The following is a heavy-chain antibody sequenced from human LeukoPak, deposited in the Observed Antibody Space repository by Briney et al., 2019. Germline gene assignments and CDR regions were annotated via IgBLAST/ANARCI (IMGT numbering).Heavy chain of an antibody. D-gene: IGHD3-22*01. Sequence: PSETLSLTCTVSGGSISSYYWSWLRQPAGEGLEWIGHIYTSGSTKYSPSLKSRVTMSVDTSKNQFSLKLSSVTAADTAVYYCARVADYYDSSGYSPGAFDIWGQGTMVTVSS. CDR3: ARVADYYDSSGYSPGAFDI. CDR2: IYTSGST. J-gene: IGHJ3*02. V-gene: IGHV4-4*07. CDR1: GGSISSYY.